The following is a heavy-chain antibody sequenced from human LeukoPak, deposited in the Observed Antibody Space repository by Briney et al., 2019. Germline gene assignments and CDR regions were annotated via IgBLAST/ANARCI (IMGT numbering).Heavy chain of an antibody. Sequence: ASVKFSCKSSGYTVTSYDINWVRQATGQGLEWMGWMNPNSGNTGYAQKFQGRVTMTRDTSISTAYMELNSLRSEDTAVYYCARTLTYGDYDFDYWGQGTLVTVSS. J-gene: IGHJ4*02. V-gene: IGHV1-8*01. CDR1: GYTVTSYD. D-gene: IGHD4-17*01. CDR3: ARTLTYGDYDFDY. CDR2: MNPNSGNT.